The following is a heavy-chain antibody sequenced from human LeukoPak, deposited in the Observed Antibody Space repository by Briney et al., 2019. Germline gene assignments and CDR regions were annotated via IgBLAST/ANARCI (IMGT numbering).Heavy chain of an antibody. CDR3: ARVTGYMIEDYFDY. Sequence: SGGSLRLSCAASGFTFSSYAMHWVRQAPGKGLEYVSAISSNGGSTYYANSVKGRFTISRDNSKNTLYLQMGSLRAEDMAVYYCARVTGYMIEDYFDYWGQGTLVTVSS. CDR2: ISSNGGST. D-gene: IGHD3-22*01. CDR1: GFTFSSYA. J-gene: IGHJ4*02. V-gene: IGHV3-64*01.